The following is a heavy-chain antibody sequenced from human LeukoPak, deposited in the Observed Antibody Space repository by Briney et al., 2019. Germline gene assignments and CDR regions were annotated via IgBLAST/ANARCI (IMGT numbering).Heavy chain of an antibody. CDR3: ATSPVGATNADY. CDR1: GFTFRSYS. CDR2: ISSSSSYI. J-gene: IGHJ4*02. Sequence: GGSLRLSCAASGFTFRSYSMNWVRQAPGKGLEWVSSISSSSSYIYYADSVKGRFTISRDNAKNSLYLQMNSLRAEDTAVYYCATSPVGATNADYWGQGTLVTASS. V-gene: IGHV3-21*01. D-gene: IGHD1-26*01.